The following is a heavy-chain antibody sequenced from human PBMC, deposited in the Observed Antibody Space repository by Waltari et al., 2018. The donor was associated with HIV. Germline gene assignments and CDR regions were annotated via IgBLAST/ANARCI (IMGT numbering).Heavy chain of an antibody. Sequence: EVQLVESGGGLVQPGGSLRLACAASGFICSSYWMHWVRQAPGKGLVWVSRINSDGGSTSYADSVKGRFTISRDNAKNTLYLQMNSLRAEDTAVYYCARNLEVAAAGGGVDYWGQGTLVTVSS. D-gene: IGHD6-13*01. CDR3: ARNLEVAAAGGGVDY. CDR1: GFICSSYW. V-gene: IGHV3-74*01. CDR2: INSDGGST. J-gene: IGHJ4*02.